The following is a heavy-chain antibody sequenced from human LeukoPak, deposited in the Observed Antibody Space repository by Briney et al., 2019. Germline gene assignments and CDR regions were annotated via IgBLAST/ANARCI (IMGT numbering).Heavy chain of an antibody. CDR3: AKQRGAVRGALDV. D-gene: IGHD3-10*01. CDR1: GFTFIRYA. Sequence: GRSLSLSSPASGFTFIRYAMSWVRQPRGKGLEWVSAVRGSGGSTDYADAVTGRFTISRDNSKNTLYLQMNSLRAEDTALYYCAKQRGAVRGALDVWGQGTTVTVSS. CDR2: VRGSGGST. J-gene: IGHJ6*02. V-gene: IGHV3-23*01.